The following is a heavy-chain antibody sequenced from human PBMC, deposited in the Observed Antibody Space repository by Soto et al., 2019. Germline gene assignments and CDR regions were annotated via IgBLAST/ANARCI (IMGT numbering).Heavy chain of an antibody. CDR2: IYSDGSGP. Sequence: GGSLSLSCAASGLSFSKYAMSWVRQAPGKGLVWVSRIYSDGSGPMYADSVKGRFTISRDNAKNTLYLQMNSLRAEDTAVYYCATLNSFGSDYWGRGTQVTVSS. D-gene: IGHD5-18*01. CDR3: ATLNSFGSDY. CDR1: GLSFSKYA. J-gene: IGHJ4*02. V-gene: IGHV3-74*03.